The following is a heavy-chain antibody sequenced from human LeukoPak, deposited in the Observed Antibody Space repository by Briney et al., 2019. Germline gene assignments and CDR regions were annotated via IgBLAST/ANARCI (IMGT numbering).Heavy chain of an antibody. J-gene: IGHJ3*02. CDR3: ARAGVREGTRYSGYDNDAFDI. D-gene: IGHD5-12*01. CDR2: INPSGGST. Sequence: GASVKVSCKASGYTFTSYYMHWVRQAPGQGLEWMGIINPSGGSTSYAQKFQGRVTMTRDTSTSTVYMELSSLRSEDTAVYYCARAGVREGTRYSGYDNDAFDIWGQGTMVTASS. CDR1: GYTFTSYY. V-gene: IGHV1-46*01.